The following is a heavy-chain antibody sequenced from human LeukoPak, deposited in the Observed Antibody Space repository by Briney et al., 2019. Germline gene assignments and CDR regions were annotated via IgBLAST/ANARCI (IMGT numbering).Heavy chain of an antibody. V-gene: IGHV4-59*01. Sequence: SETLSLTCTVSGDSISSSYWSWIRQPPGKTLEWIGYIYYTGTTNYNPSLKSRVTMSIDTSKNQFSLNLNSVTAADTAVYYCARGFYDRSGYSNCFDPWGQGTLVTVPS. CDR2: IYYTGTT. J-gene: IGHJ5*02. CDR3: ARGFYDRSGYSNCFDP. D-gene: IGHD3-22*01. CDR1: GDSISSSY.